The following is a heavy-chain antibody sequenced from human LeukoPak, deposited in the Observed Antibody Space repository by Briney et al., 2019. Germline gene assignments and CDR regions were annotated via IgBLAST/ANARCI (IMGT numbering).Heavy chain of an antibody. J-gene: IGHJ4*02. D-gene: IGHD6-13*01. CDR1: GGTFSSYA. Sequence: SVKVSCKASGGTFSSYAISWVRQAPGQGLEWMGGIIPIFGTANYAQKFQGRVTITTDESTSTAYMELSSLRSEDTAVYYCAREGGSWFYYFDYWGQGTLVTVSS. CDR3: AREGGSWFYYFDY. V-gene: IGHV1-69*05. CDR2: IIPIFGTA.